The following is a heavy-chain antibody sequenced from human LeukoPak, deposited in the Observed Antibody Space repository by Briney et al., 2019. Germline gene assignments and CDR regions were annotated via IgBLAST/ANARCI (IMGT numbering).Heavy chain of an antibody. CDR1: GGSISSGGYY. J-gene: IGHJ5*02. V-gene: IGHV4-30-2*01. CDR2: IYHSGST. Sequence: SETLSLTCTVSGGSISSGGYYWSWIRQPPGKGLEWIGYIYHSGSTYYNPSLKSRVTISVDRSKNQFSLKLSSVTAADTAVYYCARDPRSSSWSELGWFDPWGQGTLVTVSS. CDR3: ARDPRSSSWSELGWFDP. D-gene: IGHD6-13*01.